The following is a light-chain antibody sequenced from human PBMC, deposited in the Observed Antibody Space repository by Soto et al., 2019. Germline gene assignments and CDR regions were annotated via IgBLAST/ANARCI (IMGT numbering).Light chain of an antibody. CDR3: QQYGSSHLT. V-gene: IGKV3-20*01. Sequence: EIVLTQSPGTLSLSAGERATLSCRASQSVSSNYLAWYQQKPGQAPRLLIYGASSRATGIPDRFSGSGSGPDFTLTISRLESEDFAVYYCQQYGSSHLTFGGGTKVEIK. J-gene: IGKJ4*01. CDR1: QSVSSNY. CDR2: GAS.